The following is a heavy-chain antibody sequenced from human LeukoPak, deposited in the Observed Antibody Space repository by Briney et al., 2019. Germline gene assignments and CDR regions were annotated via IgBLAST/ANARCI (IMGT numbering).Heavy chain of an antibody. J-gene: IGHJ4*02. CDR2: INSDGSST. Sequence: GGSLRLSCAASGFTFSSYWMHWVRQAPGKGLVWVSRINSDGSSTSYADSVKGRFTISRDNAKNTLYLQMNSLRAEDTAVYYCARGAIRRYFDWPTRFDYWGQGTLVTVSS. CDR3: ARGAIRRYFDWPTRFDY. CDR1: GFTFSSYW. V-gene: IGHV3-74*01. D-gene: IGHD3-9*01.